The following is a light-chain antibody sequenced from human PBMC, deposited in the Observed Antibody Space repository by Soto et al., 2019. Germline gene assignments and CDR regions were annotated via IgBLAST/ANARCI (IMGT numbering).Light chain of an antibody. CDR1: QSLLYSSNNRNY. CDR3: QQYRSAPLT. Sequence: DVVMTQSPDSLAVSLGERATINCKSSQSLLYSSNNRNYLAWYQQKPGQPPKLLIYWASTRESGVPDRFTGSGSGTDFTLTISSLQAEDVAVYYCQQYRSAPLTFGGGTKVEIK. V-gene: IGKV4-1*01. J-gene: IGKJ4*01. CDR2: WAS.